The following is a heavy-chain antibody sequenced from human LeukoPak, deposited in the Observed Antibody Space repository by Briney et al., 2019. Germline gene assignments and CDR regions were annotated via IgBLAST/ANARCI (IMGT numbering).Heavy chain of an antibody. CDR1: TFSSYW. V-gene: IGHV4-39*07. Sequence: TFSSYWMSWVRQPPGKGLEWIGSIYYSGSTYYNPSLKSRVTISVDTSNNQFSLKLSSVTAADTAVYYCARVVVPGWFDPWGQGTLVTVSS. J-gene: IGHJ5*02. CDR2: IYYSGST. CDR3: ARVVVPGWFDP. D-gene: IGHD2-15*01.